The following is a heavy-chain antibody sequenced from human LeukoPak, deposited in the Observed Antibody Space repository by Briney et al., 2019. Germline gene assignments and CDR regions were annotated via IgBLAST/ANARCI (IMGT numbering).Heavy chain of an antibody. CDR3: ARGDDILTGYYHPGYFQH. J-gene: IGHJ1*01. CDR1: GGSISSYY. Sequence: SETLSLTCTVSGGSISSYYWSWIRQPPGKGLEWIGYIYYSGSTNYNPSLKSRVTISVGTSKNQFSLKLSSVTAADTAVYYCARGDDILTGYYHPGYFQHWGQGTLVTVSS. D-gene: IGHD3-9*01. V-gene: IGHV4-59*01. CDR2: IYYSGST.